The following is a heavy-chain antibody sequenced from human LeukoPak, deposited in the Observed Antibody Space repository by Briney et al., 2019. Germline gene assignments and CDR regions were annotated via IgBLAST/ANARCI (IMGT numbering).Heavy chain of an antibody. D-gene: IGHD2-2*01. V-gene: IGHV1-69*05. CDR3: ARGSTSDWPLDH. J-gene: IGHJ4*02. CDR1: GGTFSSYA. Sequence: ASVKASCKASGGTFSSYAISWVRQAPGQGLEWMGGIIPIFGTANYAQKFQGRVTITRDTSASTAYIELRSLRSEDTAMYYCARGSTSDWPLDHWGQETLVTISS. CDR2: IIPIFGTA.